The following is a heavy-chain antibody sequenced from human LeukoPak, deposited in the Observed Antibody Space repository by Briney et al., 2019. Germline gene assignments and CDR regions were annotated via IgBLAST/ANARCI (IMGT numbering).Heavy chain of an antibody. Sequence: SETLSLTCTVSGGSISSYYWSWIRQPPGKGLEWIWYIYYSGSTNYNPSLKSRVTISVDTSKNQFSLKLSSVTAADTAVYYCARVRSYSGSPPSPFDIWGQGTMVTVSS. J-gene: IGHJ3*02. D-gene: IGHD1-26*01. V-gene: IGHV4-59*01. CDR1: GGSISSYY. CDR3: ARVRSYSGSPPSPFDI. CDR2: IYYSGST.